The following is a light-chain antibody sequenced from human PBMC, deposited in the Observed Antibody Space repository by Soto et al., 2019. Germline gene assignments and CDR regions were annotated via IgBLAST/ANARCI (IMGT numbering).Light chain of an antibody. Sequence: QSALTQPASVSGSPGQSITISCTGTSSDVGGYNYVSWYQQHPGKAPKLMIYEVSNRPSGVSNRFSGSKSGNTASLTISGLQAEDEADYYCSSYTSSSTRGRVFGTGTKLTVL. V-gene: IGLV2-14*01. CDR1: SSDVGGYNY. CDR3: SSYTSSSTRGRV. J-gene: IGLJ1*01. CDR2: EVS.